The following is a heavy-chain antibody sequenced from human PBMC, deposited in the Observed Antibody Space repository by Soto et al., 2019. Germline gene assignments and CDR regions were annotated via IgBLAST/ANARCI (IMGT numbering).Heavy chain of an antibody. D-gene: IGHD3-3*01. CDR2: INPSGGSS. V-gene: IGHV1-46*01. CDR1: GYSFTNYD. Sequence: SVXVSCRASGYSFTNYDIHWVRQAPGQGLEWMGIINPSGGSSSYAQKFQGRVTMTRDTSTSTVHMELSSLRSEDTAVYYCARLVRDFWSGSAKYNWFDHWGQGTLVTVSS. J-gene: IGHJ5*02. CDR3: ARLVRDFWSGSAKYNWFDH.